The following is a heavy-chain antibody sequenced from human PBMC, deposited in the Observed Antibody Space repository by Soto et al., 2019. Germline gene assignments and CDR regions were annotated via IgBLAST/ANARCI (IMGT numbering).Heavy chain of an antibody. V-gene: IGHV3-23*01. CDR3: AKGPSTYDSSGYRTGYYGMDV. J-gene: IGHJ6*02. Sequence: PGGSLRLSCAASGFTFSSYAMSWVRQAPGKGLEWVSAISGSGGSTYYADSVKGRFTISRDNSKNTLYLQMNSLRAEDTAVYYCAKGPSTYDSSGYRTGYYGMDVWGQGTTVTVSS. CDR2: ISGSGGST. CDR1: GFTFSSYA. D-gene: IGHD3-22*01.